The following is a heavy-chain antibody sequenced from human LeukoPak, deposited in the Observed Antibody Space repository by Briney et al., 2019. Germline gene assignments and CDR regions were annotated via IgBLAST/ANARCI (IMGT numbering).Heavy chain of an antibody. CDR3: ARRRGSGSPYFDY. CDR2: IYYSGST. Sequence: SETLSLTCTVSGGSISSSSYYWGWIRQPPGKGLEWIGSIYYSGSTYYNPSLKSRVTISVDTSKNQFSLKLSSVTAADTAVFYCARRRGSGSPYFDYWGQGTLVTVSS. D-gene: IGHD3-10*01. J-gene: IGHJ4*02. V-gene: IGHV4-39*01. CDR1: GGSISSSSYY.